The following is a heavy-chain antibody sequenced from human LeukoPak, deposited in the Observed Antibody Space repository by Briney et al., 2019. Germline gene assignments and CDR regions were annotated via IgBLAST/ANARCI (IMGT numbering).Heavy chain of an antibody. J-gene: IGHJ5*02. CDR1: GYTFTSYA. V-gene: IGHV7-4-1*02. CDR2: INTNTGNP. CDR3: ARERPDYGDYNWFDP. D-gene: IGHD4-17*01. Sequence: ASVKVSCKASGYTFTSYAMNWVRQAPGQGLEWMGWINTNTGNPTYAQGFTGRFVFPLDTSVSTAYLQISSLKAEDTAVYYCARERPDYGDYNWFDPWGQGTLVTVSS.